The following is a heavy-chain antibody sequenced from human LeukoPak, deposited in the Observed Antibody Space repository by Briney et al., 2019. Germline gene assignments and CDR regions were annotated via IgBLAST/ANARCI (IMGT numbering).Heavy chain of an antibody. V-gene: IGHV1-3*01. J-gene: IGHJ4*02. Sequence: ASVTVSCKASGYTFTSYAMHWVRQAPGQRLEWMGWINAGNGNTKYSQKFRGRVTITRDTSASTAYMELSSLRSEDTAVYYCARAPLRAVAGFFDYWGQGTLVTVSS. CDR1: GYTFTSYA. CDR2: INAGNGNT. D-gene: IGHD6-19*01. CDR3: ARAPLRAVAGFFDY.